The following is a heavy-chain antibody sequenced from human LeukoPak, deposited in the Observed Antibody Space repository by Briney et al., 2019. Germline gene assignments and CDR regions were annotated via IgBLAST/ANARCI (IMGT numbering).Heavy chain of an antibody. CDR3: AKDRESSGWYYFDY. CDR1: GFTFSSYG. Sequence: QSGGSLRLSCAASGFTFSSYGMSWVRQAPGKGLEWVSAISGNGGNTYYADSVKGRFTIPRDNSKNTLYLQMNSLRAEDTAVYYCAKDRESSGWYYFDYWGQGTLVTVSS. V-gene: IGHV3-23*01. D-gene: IGHD6-19*01. J-gene: IGHJ4*02. CDR2: ISGNGGNT.